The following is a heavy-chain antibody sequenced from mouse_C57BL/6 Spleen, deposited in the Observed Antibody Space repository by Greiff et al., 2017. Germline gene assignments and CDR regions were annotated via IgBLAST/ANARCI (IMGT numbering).Heavy chain of an antibody. Sequence: EVKLMESGGGLVQPGESLKLSCESNEYEFPSHDMSWVRKTPEKRLEFVAAINSDGGSTYYPDTMERRFIISRDNTKKTLYLQMSSLRSEDTALYYCASHNWYRAMDYWGQGTSVTVSS. CDR1: EYEFPSHD. D-gene: IGHD4-1*02. J-gene: IGHJ4*01. CDR2: INSDGGST. CDR3: ASHNWYRAMDY. V-gene: IGHV5-2*01.